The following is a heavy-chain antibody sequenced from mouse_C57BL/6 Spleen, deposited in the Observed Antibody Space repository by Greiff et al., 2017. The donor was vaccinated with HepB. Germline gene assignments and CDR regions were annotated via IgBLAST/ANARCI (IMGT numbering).Heavy chain of an antibody. CDR1: GYTFTSYW. Sequence: VQLQQPGAELVRPGSSVKLSCKASGYTFTSYWMHWVKQRPIQGLEWIGNIDPSDSETHYNQKFKDKATLTVDKSSSTAYMQLSSLTSEDSAVYYCARGNGSGYDWYFDVWGTGTTVTVSS. V-gene: IGHV1-52*01. CDR2: IDPSDSET. CDR3: ARGNGSGYDWYFDV. J-gene: IGHJ1*03. D-gene: IGHD1-1*01.